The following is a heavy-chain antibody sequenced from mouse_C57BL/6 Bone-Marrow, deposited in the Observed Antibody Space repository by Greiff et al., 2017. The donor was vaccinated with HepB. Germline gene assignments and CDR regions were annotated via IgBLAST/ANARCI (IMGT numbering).Heavy chain of an antibody. J-gene: IGHJ3*01. D-gene: IGHD2-5*01. Sequence: EVNVVESGGGLVKPGGSLKLSCAASGFTFSSYAMSWVRQTPEKRLEWVATISDGGSYTYYPDNVKGRFTISRDNAKNNLYLQMSHLKSEDTAMYYCAREGSYYSNQAWFAYWGQGTLVTVSA. CDR1: GFTFSSYA. CDR2: ISDGGSYT. V-gene: IGHV5-4*01. CDR3: AREGSYYSNQAWFAY.